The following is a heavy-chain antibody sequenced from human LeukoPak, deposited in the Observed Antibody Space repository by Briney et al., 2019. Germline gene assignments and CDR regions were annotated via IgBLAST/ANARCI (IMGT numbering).Heavy chain of an antibody. D-gene: IGHD3-22*01. J-gene: IGHJ3*02. V-gene: IGHV3-66*01. CDR2: IYSGGST. Sequence: GGSLRLSCAAAGFTFSSYAMTWVRQAPGKGLEWVSVIYSGGSTYYAECVKGRFTISRDNTKNTLYLQMNSLRAEDTAVYYCARGLTYDSSGYSDAFDIWGQGTMVSVS. CDR3: ARGLTYDSSGYSDAFDI. CDR1: GFTFSSYA.